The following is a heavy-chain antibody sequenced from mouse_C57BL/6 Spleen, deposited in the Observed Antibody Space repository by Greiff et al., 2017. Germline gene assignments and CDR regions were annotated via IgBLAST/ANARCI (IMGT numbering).Heavy chain of an antibody. J-gene: IGHJ4*01. CDR3: AREGASKGYAMDY. CDR2: INYDGSST. CDR1: GFTFSDYY. Sequence: EVQVVASEGGLVQPGSSMKLSCTASGFTFSDYYMAWVRQVPEKGLEWVANINYDGSSTYYLDSLKSRFIISRDNAKNILYLQMSSLKSEDTATYYCAREGASKGYAMDYWGQGTSVTVSS. V-gene: IGHV5-16*01.